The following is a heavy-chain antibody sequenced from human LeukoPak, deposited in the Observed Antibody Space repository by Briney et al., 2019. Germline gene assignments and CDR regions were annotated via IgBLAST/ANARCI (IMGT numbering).Heavy chain of an antibody. CDR3: ARERGYSDSSGYYAD. V-gene: IGHV3-64*01. D-gene: IGHD3-22*01. CDR1: GFTFSSYA. Sequence: GGSLRLSCAASGFTFSSYARHWVRQAPGKGLEYVSTISNNGGSTKYANSVKGRFTMSRDNSRNTLYLQMGSLRAEDMAVYYCARERGYSDSSGYYADWGQGTLVTVSS. CDR2: ISNNGGST. J-gene: IGHJ4*02.